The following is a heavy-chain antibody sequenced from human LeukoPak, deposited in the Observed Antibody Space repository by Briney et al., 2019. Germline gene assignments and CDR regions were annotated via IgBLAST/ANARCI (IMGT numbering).Heavy chain of an antibody. V-gene: IGHV3-23*01. CDR2: ISGSGSST. D-gene: IGHD2-15*01. Sequence: GSLRLSCAASGFTFSSYAMSWVRQAPGKGLEWVSGISGSGSSTSHADSVKGRFTISRDNSKNTLYLQMNSLRAEDTAVYYCAKGTQIYCSDIKCYPFDYWGQGTLVTVYS. CDR3: AKGTQIYCSDIKCYPFDY. CDR1: GFTFSSYA. J-gene: IGHJ4*02.